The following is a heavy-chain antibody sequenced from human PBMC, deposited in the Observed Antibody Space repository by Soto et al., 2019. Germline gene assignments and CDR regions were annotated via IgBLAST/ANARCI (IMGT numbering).Heavy chain of an antibody. CDR3: ARATFIRKGYHDATDYYYFDY. CDR2: IYYSGSI. D-gene: IGHD3-22*01. Sequence: SPSLTCAVSGGSISSGGFSWSWIRQSPGKGLELIGYIYYSGSIYYNPSLKSRVTISVDRSKNEFSLRLSSVTAADTAVYYCARATFIRKGYHDATDYYYFDYWGQGXLVTVSS. J-gene: IGHJ4*02. V-gene: IGHV4-30-2*06. CDR1: GGSISSGGFS.